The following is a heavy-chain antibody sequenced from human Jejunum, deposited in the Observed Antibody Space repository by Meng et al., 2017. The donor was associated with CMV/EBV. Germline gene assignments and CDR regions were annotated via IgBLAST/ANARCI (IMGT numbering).Heavy chain of an antibody. CDR2: INPNTGGT. CDR3: ARNDDFTSLFNY. V-gene: IGHV1-2*02. Sequence: CKASGYNFTRYFMYWVGQAPGQGLEWMGWINPNTGGTNYAQKFQGRVTMTRDTSITTAYMEVTGLKSDDTAVYYCARNDDFTSLFNYWGQGTLVTVSS. J-gene: IGHJ4*02. CDR1: GYNFTRYF. D-gene: IGHD2-2*01.